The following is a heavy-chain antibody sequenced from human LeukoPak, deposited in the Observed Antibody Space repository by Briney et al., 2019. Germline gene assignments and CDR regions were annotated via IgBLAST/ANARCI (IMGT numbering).Heavy chain of an antibody. J-gene: IGHJ4*02. CDR3: AGDSSGYDDFDY. CDR2: VYYRGST. V-gene: IGHV4-39*07. D-gene: IGHD3-22*01. CDR1: GGSVSSTTYY. Sequence: SETLSLICNVSGGSVSSTTYYWGWVRQPPGMGLEWIGSVYYRGSTFYNLSLKGRATISVDASKNQVSLRVNSVTAADTGVYYCAGDSSGYDDFDYWGQGTLATVSS.